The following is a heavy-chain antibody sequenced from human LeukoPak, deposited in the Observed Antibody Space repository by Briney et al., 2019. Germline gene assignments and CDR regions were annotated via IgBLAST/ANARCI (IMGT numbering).Heavy chain of an antibody. CDR3: ARDNYGYDY. CDR2: STPATDST. Sequence: GGSLRLSCAASGLVFSSYTMGWVRHAPGKGLEWVSSSTPATDSTNYADSVQGRFTISRDNAKKPAYLQMNSLRAEDTAVYYCARDNYGYDYWGQGTLVTVSS. J-gene: IGHJ4*02. V-gene: IGHV3-21*01. CDR1: GLVFSSYT. D-gene: IGHD5-18*01.